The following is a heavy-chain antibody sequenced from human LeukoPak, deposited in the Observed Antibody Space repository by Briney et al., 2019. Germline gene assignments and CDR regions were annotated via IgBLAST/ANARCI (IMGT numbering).Heavy chain of an antibody. CDR1: GFTFSSYS. CDR3: ARAAAGPGPFDY. D-gene: IGHD6-13*01. Sequence: GGSLRLSCAASGFTFSSYSMNWVRQAPGKGLEWVSSISSSSSYIYYADSVKGRFTISRDNAKNSLYLQMNSLRAEDTAVYYCARAAAGPGPFDYWGQGTLVTVSS. CDR2: ISSSSSYI. J-gene: IGHJ4*02. V-gene: IGHV3-21*01.